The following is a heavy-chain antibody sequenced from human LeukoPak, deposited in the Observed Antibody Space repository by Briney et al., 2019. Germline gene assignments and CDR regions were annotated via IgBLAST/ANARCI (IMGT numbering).Heavy chain of an antibody. CDR2: INHSGST. D-gene: IGHD6-6*01. J-gene: IGHJ4*02. Sequence: SETLSLTCAVYGGSFSGYYWSWIRQPPGKGLEWIGEINHSGSTNYYPSLKSRVTISVDTSRNQFSLRLSSLTAADTAVYYCARGRIVEYSSLIFDYWGQGILVTVSS. CDR3: ARGRIVEYSSLIFDY. CDR1: GGSFSGYY. V-gene: IGHV4-34*01.